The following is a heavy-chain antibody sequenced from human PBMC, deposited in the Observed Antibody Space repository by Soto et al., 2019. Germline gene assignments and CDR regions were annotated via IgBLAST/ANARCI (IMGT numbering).Heavy chain of an antibody. D-gene: IGHD1-26*01. Sequence: GGSLRLSCAASGFTVSSNSMSWVRQAPGKGLEWVSVIYSRGSTYYADSVKGRFTISRDNSKNTLYLQMNSLRSEDMALYYGATLYSGSYYVFDYWGQGTLVTVSS. V-gene: IGHV3-53*05. J-gene: IGHJ4*02. CDR2: IYSRGST. CDR3: ATLYSGSYYVFDY. CDR1: GFTVSSNS.